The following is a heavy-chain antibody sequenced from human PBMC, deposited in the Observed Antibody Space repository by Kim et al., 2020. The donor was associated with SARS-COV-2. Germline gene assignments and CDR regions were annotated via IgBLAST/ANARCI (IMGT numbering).Heavy chain of an antibody. J-gene: IGHJ6*02. CDR2: IYYSGST. Sequence: SETPSLTCTVSGGSISSSSYYWGWIRQPPGKGLEWIGSIYYSGSTYYNPSLKSRVTISVDTSKNQFSLKLSSVTAADTAVYYCASTGLWFGPERGVWGQGTTVTVSS. D-gene: IGHD3-10*01. CDR3: ASTGLWFGPERGV. CDR1: GGSISSSSYY. V-gene: IGHV4-39*01.